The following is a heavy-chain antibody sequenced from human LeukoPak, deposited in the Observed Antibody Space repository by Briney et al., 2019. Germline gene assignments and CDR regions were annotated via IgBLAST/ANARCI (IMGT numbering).Heavy chain of an antibody. V-gene: IGHV3-30-3*01. J-gene: IGHJ3*02. CDR2: ISYDGSNK. CDR3: AREIFNGFDI. Sequence: HPGRSLRLSCAGSGFTFRSYAMHWVRQTPGKGLEWVAVISYDGSNKDYADSMKGRFTISRDNSKNTLYLQMNSLGAEDTAVHYCAREIFNGFDIWGQGTMVTVSS. CDR1: GFTFRSYA.